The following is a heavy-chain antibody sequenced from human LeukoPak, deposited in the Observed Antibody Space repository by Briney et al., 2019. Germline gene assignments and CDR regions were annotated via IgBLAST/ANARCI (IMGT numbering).Heavy chain of an antibody. D-gene: IGHD6-19*01. J-gene: IGHJ4*02. V-gene: IGHV4-38-2*01. CDR2: ICHSGSA. CDR3: ARVQPESIAVARLGTGY. CDR1: GYSISSGYY. Sequence: PSETLSLTCAVSGYSISSGYYWGWIRQPPGKGLEWIGSICHSGSAYYNPSLKSRVTISVDTAKNQFSLKLNSLTAADTAVYYCARVQPESIAVARLGTGYWGQGTLVTVSS.